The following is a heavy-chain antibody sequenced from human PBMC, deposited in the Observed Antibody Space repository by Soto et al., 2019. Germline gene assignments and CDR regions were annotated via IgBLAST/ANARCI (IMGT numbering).Heavy chain of an antibody. V-gene: IGHV1-18*01. D-gene: IGHD6-13*01. CDR3: ARDAAGRGWFDP. CDR2: ISAYNGNT. Sequence: ASVKVSCKASDYTFTSYGISWVRQAPGQGLEWMGWISAYNGNTNYAQKLQGRVTMTTDTSTSTAYMELRSLRSDDTAVYYCARDAAGRGWFDPWGQGTLVTVSS. CDR1: DYTFTSYG. J-gene: IGHJ5*02.